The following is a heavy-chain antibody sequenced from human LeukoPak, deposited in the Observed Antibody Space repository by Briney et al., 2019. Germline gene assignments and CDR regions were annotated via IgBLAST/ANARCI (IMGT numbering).Heavy chain of an antibody. CDR2: IYHSGST. V-gene: IGHV4-38-2*02. CDR1: GYSISSGYY. CDR3: ARASGSGHYYYYMDV. J-gene: IGHJ6*03. D-gene: IGHD3-10*01. Sequence: SETLSLTCTVSGYSISSGYYWGWIRQPPGKGLEWIGSIYHSGSTYYNPSLKSRVTISVDTSKNQFSLKLSSVTAADTAVYYCARASGSGHYYYYMDVWGKGTTVTISS.